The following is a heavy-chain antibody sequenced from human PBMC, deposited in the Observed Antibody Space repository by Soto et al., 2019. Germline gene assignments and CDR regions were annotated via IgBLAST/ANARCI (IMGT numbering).Heavy chain of an antibody. D-gene: IGHD2-2*01. V-gene: IGHV1-69*13. J-gene: IGHJ6*02. Sequence: SVKVSCKASGGTFSSYAISWVRQAPGQGLEWMGGIIPIFGTANYAQKFQGRVTITADESTSTAYMELSSLRSEDTAVYYCARFVLVPAAGANYYYYGMDVWGQGTTVTVSS. CDR3: ARFVLVPAAGANYYYYGMDV. CDR1: GGTFSSYA. CDR2: IIPIFGTA.